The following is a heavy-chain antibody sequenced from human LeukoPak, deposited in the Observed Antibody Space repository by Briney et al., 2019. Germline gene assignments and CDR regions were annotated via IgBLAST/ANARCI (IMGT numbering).Heavy chain of an antibody. CDR2: IYTDGNT. J-gene: IGHJ4*02. CDR3: ATAPLSTTYSFTWGHDY. V-gene: IGHV3-66*01. Sequence: PGGSLRLSCAASGFTVSSNYMSWVRQAPGKGLQWVSVIYTDGNTYYADSVKGRFTISRDNSKNTLYLQMNSLRAEDTAVYYCATAPLSTTYSFTWGHDYWGQGTLVTVSS. CDR1: GFTVSSNY. D-gene: IGHD7-27*01.